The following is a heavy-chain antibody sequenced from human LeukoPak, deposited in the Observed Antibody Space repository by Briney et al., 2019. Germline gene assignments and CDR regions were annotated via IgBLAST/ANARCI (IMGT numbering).Heavy chain of an antibody. CDR2: INSDGSST. J-gene: IGHJ4*02. Sequence: PGGSLRLSCAASGFTFSSYWMHWVRHAPGKGLVWVSRINSDGSSTSYADSVKGRFTISRDNAKNTLYLQMNSLRAEDTALYYCAKARGYYDSSGYYYFDYWGQGTLVTVSS. D-gene: IGHD3-22*01. CDR1: GFTFSSYW. CDR3: AKARGYYDSSGYYYFDY. V-gene: IGHV3-74*01.